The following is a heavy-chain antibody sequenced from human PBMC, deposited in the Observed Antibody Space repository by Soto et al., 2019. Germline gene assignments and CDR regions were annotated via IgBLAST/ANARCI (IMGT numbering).Heavy chain of an antibody. D-gene: IGHD2-15*01. V-gene: IGHV3-30*18. J-gene: IGHJ6*02. CDR3: AKDRVIGYCSGGSCYSFFYHGMGV. CDR1: GFSFSGYG. CDR2: ISYDGSNK. Sequence: GGSLRLSCAASGFSFSGYGMHWVRQAPGKGLEWVAVISYDGSNKYYADSVKGRFTISRDKSKNTLYLQMNSLRAEDTAVYHCAKDRVIGYCSGGSCYSFFYHGMGVWGQGTTVTVSS.